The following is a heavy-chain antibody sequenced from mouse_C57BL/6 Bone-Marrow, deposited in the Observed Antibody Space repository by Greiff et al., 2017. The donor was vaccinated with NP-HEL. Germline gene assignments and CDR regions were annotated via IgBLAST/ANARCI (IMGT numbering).Heavy chain of an antibody. CDR3: ARSHYYGSSLDY. D-gene: IGHD1-1*01. V-gene: IGHV1-52*01. Sequence: QVQLQQPGAELVRPGSSVKLSCKASGYTFTSYWMHWVKQRPIQGLEWIGNIDPSDSDTHYNQKFKDKATLTVDKSSSTAYMQLSSLTSEDSAVYYCARSHYYGSSLDYWGQGTTLTVSS. J-gene: IGHJ2*01. CDR1: GYTFTSYW. CDR2: IDPSDSDT.